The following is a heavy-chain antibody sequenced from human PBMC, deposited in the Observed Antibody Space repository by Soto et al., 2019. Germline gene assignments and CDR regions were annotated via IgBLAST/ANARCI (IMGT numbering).Heavy chain of an antibody. V-gene: IGHV3-23*01. Sequence: EVQLLESGGGSIQPGGSLRLSCAASGFTFSSYAISWVRQAPGKGLEWVSTISGSGGNTYYADSVKGRFTISRDNSKNTLYLQMNSLRAEDTALYYCAKVPRYCSGGSCYGGYFAYWGQGTLVTVSS. CDR3: AKVPRYCSGGSCYGGYFAY. D-gene: IGHD2-15*01. CDR1: GFTFSSYA. CDR2: ISGSGGNT. J-gene: IGHJ4*02.